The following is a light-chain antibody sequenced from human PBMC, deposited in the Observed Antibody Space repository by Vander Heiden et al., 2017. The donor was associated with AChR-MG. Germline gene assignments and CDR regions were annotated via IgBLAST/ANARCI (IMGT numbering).Light chain of an antibody. CDR1: SSDVGAYNY. CDR2: DVS. CDR3: CSYTTESTRL. Sequence: QSALTQPASVSGSPGQSITISCTGTSSDVGAYNYVSWYQHPGKAPKLLIYDVSNRPSGISDRFSGSKSGSTASLTISGLQSDDEADYYCCSYTTESTRLFGGGTKLTVL. J-gene: IGLJ3*02. V-gene: IGLV2-14*03.